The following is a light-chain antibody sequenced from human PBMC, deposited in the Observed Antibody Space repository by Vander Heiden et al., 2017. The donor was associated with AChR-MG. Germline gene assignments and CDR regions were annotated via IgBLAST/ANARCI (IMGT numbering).Light chain of an antibody. Sequence: ELVLTQSPATLSLSPGERATLSCRASQSVSSYLAWYQQKPGQAPRLLIYDASNRATGIPARFSGSGSGTDFTLTISSLEPEDFAVYYCQQRSNGPPSFTFGPRTKVDIK. CDR3: QQRSNGPPSFT. J-gene: IGKJ3*01. V-gene: IGKV3-11*01. CDR2: DAS. CDR1: QSVSSY.